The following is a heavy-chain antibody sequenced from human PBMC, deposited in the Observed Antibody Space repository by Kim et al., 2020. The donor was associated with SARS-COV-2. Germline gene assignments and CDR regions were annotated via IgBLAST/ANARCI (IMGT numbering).Heavy chain of an antibody. V-gene: IGHV3-23*01. D-gene: IGHD2-15*01. Sequence: GGSLRLSCAASGFTFSSYAMSWVRQAPGKGLEWVSAISGSGGSTYYADSVKGRFTISRDNSKNTLYLQMNSLRAEDTAVYYCAKTPPYCMGGSCYWGPAHYYYGMDVWGQGTTVTVSS. J-gene: IGHJ6*02. CDR3: AKTPPYCMGGSCYWGPAHYYYGMDV. CDR2: ISGSGGST. CDR1: GFTFSSYA.